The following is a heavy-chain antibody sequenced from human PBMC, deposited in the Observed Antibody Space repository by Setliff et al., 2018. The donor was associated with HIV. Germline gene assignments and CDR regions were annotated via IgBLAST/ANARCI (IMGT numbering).Heavy chain of an antibody. V-gene: IGHV4-4*07. D-gene: IGHD2-2*01. Sequence: SETLSLTCSVSGGSISSYYWSWIRQPAGKGLEWIGRMYSSGSTNYNPSLKSRVTMSVDTSKNQFSLNLSSVTAADTAVYYCARDGSSTSPMPLWGQGLLVTVSS. J-gene: IGHJ4*02. CDR1: GGSISSYY. CDR3: ARDGSSTSPMPL. CDR2: MYSSGST.